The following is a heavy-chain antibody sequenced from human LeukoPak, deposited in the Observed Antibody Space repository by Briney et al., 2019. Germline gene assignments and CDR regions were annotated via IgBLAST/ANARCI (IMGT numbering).Heavy chain of an antibody. CDR1: GFTFSSYS. D-gene: IGHD7-27*01. Sequence: GGPVRLSCAASGFTFSSYSMNWARQAPGKGLEWVSSISSSSSYIYYADSAKDQFTISRDNAKNSLYLQMNSLRAEDTAVYYCARDGDVQYYFDYWGQ. J-gene: IGHJ4*02. V-gene: IGHV3-21*01. CDR2: ISSSSSYI. CDR3: ARDGDVQYYFDY.